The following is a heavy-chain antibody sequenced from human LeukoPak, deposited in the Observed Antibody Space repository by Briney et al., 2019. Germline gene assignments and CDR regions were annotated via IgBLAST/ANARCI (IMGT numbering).Heavy chain of an antibody. Sequence: PGGSLRLSCAASGFTVSSNYMSWVRQAPGKGLEWIGSIYYSGSTYYNPSLKSRVTISVDTSKNQFSLKLSSVTAADTAVYYCARDRGSSWSRGGGGYWGQGTLVTVSS. CDR3: ARDRGSSWSRGGGGY. D-gene: IGHD6-13*01. CDR2: IYYSGST. CDR1: GFTVSSNY. V-gene: IGHV4-39*07. J-gene: IGHJ4*02.